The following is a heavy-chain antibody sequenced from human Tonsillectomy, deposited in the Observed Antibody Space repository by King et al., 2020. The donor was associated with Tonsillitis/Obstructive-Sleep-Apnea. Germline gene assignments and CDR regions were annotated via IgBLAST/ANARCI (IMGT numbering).Heavy chain of an antibody. CDR1: GYSFTNYW. CDR3: ARLPRDIFTGYSYFDL. D-gene: IGHD3-9*01. CDR2: IYPGDSDT. Sequence: VQLVESGAEVKKPGESLKISCQGSGYSFTNYWIGWVRQMPGKGLEWMGFIYPGDSDTMYNPSFQGQVSISADKSISTAHLQWISLEASDTAMYYCARLPRDIFTGYSYFDLWGQGTLVTVSS. J-gene: IGHJ4*02. V-gene: IGHV5-51*01.